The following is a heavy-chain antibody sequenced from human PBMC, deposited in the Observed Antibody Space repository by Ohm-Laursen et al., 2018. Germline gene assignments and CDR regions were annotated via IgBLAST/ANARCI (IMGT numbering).Heavy chain of an antibody. CDR2: FDREDDET. CDR3: ARDRGRNNWKPLRYFDL. D-gene: IGHD1-20*01. Sequence: GASVKVSCKVSGYTLTDLSIHWVRQAPGKGLEWMGGFDREDDETVYAQKFQGRVTMTRDTSISTAYMELSRLRSDDTAVYYCARDRGRNNWKPLRYFDLWGRGTLVTVSS. J-gene: IGHJ2*01. CDR1: GYTLTDLS. V-gene: IGHV1-24*01.